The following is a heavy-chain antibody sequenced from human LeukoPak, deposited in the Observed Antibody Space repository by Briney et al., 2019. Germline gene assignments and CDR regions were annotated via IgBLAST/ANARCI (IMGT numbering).Heavy chain of an antibody. CDR2: ISSSSSTI. D-gene: IGHD2/OR15-2a*01. Sequence: LEWVSYISSSSSTIYYAASVKGRFTISRDNAKNSLYLQMNSLRDEDTAVYYCARGSMEVDYWGQGTLVTVSS. V-gene: IGHV3-48*02. J-gene: IGHJ4*02. CDR3: ARGSMEVDY.